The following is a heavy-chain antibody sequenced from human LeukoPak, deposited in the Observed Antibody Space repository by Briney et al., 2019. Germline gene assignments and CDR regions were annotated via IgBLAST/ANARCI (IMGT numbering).Heavy chain of an antibody. V-gene: IGHV4-4*07. CDR1: GASISNYY. CDR2: ISTSGST. Sequence: NPSETLSLTCTVSGASISNYYWSWIRQPAGKGLEWIGRISTSGSTNYNPSLKSRVTMSVDTSKNQFSLKLSSVTAADTALYYCARGIWEMATIPYWYFDIWGRGTLVTVSS. J-gene: IGHJ2*01. CDR3: ARGIWEMATIPYWYFDI. D-gene: IGHD5-24*01.